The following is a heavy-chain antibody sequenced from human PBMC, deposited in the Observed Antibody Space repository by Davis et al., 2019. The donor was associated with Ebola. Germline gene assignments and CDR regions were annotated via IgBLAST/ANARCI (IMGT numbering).Heavy chain of an antibody. CDR2: ISYDGSNE. D-gene: IGHD6-19*01. J-gene: IGHJ3*02. CDR1: GFTFRLYV. Sequence: GESLKISCAASGFTFRLYVMHWVRQTPGKGLEWVAVISYDGSNENYADSVKGRFTISRDNSKNTVYLQMSNLSTEDTGLYYCAREFVNDGWSRGAFDIWGQGTVVAVSS. V-gene: IGHV3-30-3*01. CDR3: AREFVNDGWSRGAFDI.